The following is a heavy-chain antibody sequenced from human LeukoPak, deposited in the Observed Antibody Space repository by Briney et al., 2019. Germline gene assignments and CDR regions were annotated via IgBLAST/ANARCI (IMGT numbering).Heavy chain of an antibody. CDR2: TRNKANSYTT. Sequence: QSGGSLRLSCAASGSTFSDHYMDWVRQAPGKGLEWVGRTRNKANSYTTEYAASVKGRFTISRDDSKNSLYLQMNSLKTEDTAVYYCARCRDYYDSSGYYDYWGQGTLVTVSS. V-gene: IGHV3-72*01. CDR3: ARCRDYYDSSGYYDY. CDR1: GSTFSDHY. J-gene: IGHJ4*02. D-gene: IGHD3-22*01.